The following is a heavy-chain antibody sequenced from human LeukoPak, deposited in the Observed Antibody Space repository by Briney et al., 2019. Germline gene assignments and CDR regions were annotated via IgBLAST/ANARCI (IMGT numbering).Heavy chain of an antibody. CDR1: GGSISSYY. Sequence: SETLSLTCTVSGGSISSYYWSWIRQPPGKGLEWIGYIYYSGSSNYNPSLKSRVTISVDTSKNQFSLKLSSVTAADTAVYYCARDPPKAGARAFDIWGQGTMVTVSS. CDR2: IYYSGSS. J-gene: IGHJ3*02. CDR3: ARDPPKAGARAFDI. D-gene: IGHD3-10*01. V-gene: IGHV4-59*01.